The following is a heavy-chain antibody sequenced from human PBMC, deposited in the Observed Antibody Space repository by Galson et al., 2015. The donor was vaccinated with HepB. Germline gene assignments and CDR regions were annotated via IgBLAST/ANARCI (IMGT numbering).Heavy chain of an antibody. CDR1: GDSVSSNSAT. Sequence: CAISGDSVSSNSATWTWIRQTPSRGLEWLGRTYYRSKWYNDCAVSVKSRITINPDTSKNQFSLKLSSVTAADTAVYYCARGRFGLLRGYFDYWGQGTLVTVSS. CDR2: TYYRSKWYN. J-gene: IGHJ4*02. V-gene: IGHV6-1*01. CDR3: ARGRFGLLRGYFDY. D-gene: IGHD1-26*01.